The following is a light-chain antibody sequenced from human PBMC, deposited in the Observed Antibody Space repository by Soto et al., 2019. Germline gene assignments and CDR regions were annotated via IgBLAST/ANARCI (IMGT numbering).Light chain of an antibody. Sequence: IQMTQSPSSLSASVGDRVAITCRASQGVNNYLNWYQQKPGKAPNLLIYAASSLQGGVPSRFSGSGSGTDFTLTISSLQPEDFATYYCQQLNNYPRTFGQGTKVDIK. J-gene: IGKJ1*01. CDR1: QGVNNY. CDR3: QQLNNYPRT. V-gene: IGKV1-17*01. CDR2: AAS.